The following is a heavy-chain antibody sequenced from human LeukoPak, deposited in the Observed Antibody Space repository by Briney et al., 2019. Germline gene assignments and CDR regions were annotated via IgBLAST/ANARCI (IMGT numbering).Heavy chain of an antibody. CDR2: IYYSGST. V-gene: IGHV4-59*08. D-gene: IGHD6-13*01. Sequence: SETLSLTCTVSGGSITSYYWSWIRQPPGKGLEWLGYIYYSGSTNYNPSLKSRVTISVDTSKNQFSLKVSSVTAADPAVYYCARHDIAVARRMDVWGQGTTVTVSS. CDR1: GGSITSYY. CDR3: ARHDIAVARRMDV. J-gene: IGHJ6*02.